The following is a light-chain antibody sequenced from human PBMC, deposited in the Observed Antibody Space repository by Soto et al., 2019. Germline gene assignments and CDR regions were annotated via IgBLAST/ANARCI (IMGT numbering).Light chain of an antibody. CDR2: DAY. J-gene: IGKJ5*01. CDR3: QQYNNWPRT. Sequence: DLQMTQSPSILSASVGDRVTITCRASQSIRSWLAWYQQKPGKAPKLLIYDAYSLESGVPSRFSGRRSGTEFTLTIAGLQPEDFAVYYCQQYNNWPRTFGQGTRLEIK. V-gene: IGKV1-5*01. CDR1: QSIRSW.